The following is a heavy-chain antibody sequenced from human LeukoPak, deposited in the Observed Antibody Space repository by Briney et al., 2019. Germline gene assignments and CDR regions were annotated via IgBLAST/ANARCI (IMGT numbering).Heavy chain of an antibody. Sequence: GSSVKVSCNASGGTFISYAISWVRQAPGQGLQWLGGIIPIFGTANYAQKFQGRVTITTDESTSTAYMELSSLRSEDTAVYYCARPDSSGYYYILDYWGQGTLVTVSS. J-gene: IGHJ4*02. CDR3: ARPDSSGYYYILDY. D-gene: IGHD3-22*01. CDR1: GGTFISYA. V-gene: IGHV1-69*05. CDR2: IIPIFGTA.